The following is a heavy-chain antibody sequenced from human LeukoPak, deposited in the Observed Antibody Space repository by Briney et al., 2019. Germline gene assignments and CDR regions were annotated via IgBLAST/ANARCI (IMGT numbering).Heavy chain of an antibody. V-gene: IGHV3-30*03. J-gene: IGHJ4*02. D-gene: IGHD4-17*01. CDR3: AGRTTVTRGYYFDY. CDR1: GFTFSSYG. Sequence: PGGSLRLSCAASGFTFSSYGMHWVRQAPGKGLEWVAVISYDGSNKYYADSVKGRFTISRDNSKNTLYLQMNSLRAEDTAVYYCAGRTTVTRGYYFDYWGQGTLVTVSS. CDR2: ISYDGSNK.